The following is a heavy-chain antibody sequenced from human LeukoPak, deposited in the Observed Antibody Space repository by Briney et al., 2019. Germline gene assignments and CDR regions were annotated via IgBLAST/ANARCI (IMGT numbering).Heavy chain of an antibody. CDR3: ARRGYYYDSSGYS. Sequence: SETLSLTCAVSGYSISSGYYWGWIRQPPGKGLEWIGSIYHSGSTYYNPSLKSRVTISVDTSKNQFSLQLSSVTAADTAVYYCARRGYYYDSSGYSWGQGTLVTVSS. J-gene: IGHJ4*02. CDR2: IYHSGST. D-gene: IGHD3-22*01. V-gene: IGHV4-38-2*01. CDR1: GYSISSGYY.